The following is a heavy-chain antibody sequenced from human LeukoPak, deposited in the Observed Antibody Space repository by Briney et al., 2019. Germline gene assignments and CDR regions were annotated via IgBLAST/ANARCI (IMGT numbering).Heavy chain of an antibody. CDR1: GFTFSGYA. CDR3: ARYGKDTAMARDY. J-gene: IGHJ4*02. CDR2: ISYDGSNK. D-gene: IGHD5-18*01. V-gene: IGHV3-30-3*01. Sequence: GGSLRLSCAASGFTFSGYAMHWVRQAPGKGLEWVAVISYDGSNKYYADSVKGRFTISRDNAKNSLYLQMNSLRAEDTAVYYCARYGKDTAMARDYWGQGTLVTASS.